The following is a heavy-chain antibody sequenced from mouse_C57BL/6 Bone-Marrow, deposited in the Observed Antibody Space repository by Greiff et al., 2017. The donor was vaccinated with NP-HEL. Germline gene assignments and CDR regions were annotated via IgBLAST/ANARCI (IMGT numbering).Heavy chain of an antibody. V-gene: IGHV1-55*01. CDR1: GYTFTSYW. CDR2: IYPGSGST. D-gene: IGHD2-2*01. CDR3: AIWLLRAMDY. Sequence: VQLQQSGAELVKPGASVKMSCKASGYTFTSYWITWVKQRPGQGLEWIGDIYPGSGSTNYNEKFKSKATLTVDTSSSTAYRHLSSLTSEDSAVYYCAIWLLRAMDYWGQGTSVTVSS. J-gene: IGHJ4*01.